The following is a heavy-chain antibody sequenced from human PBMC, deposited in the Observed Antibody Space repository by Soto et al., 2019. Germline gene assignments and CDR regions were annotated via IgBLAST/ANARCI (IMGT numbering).Heavy chain of an antibody. CDR2: ISYDGNNK. Sequence: QVQLLESGGGVVQPGRSLRLSCAASGFIFSTYGMHWARQAPGKGLEWLSVISYDGNNKYYADSVKGRFTISRDNSKNTLWLQMDRLRTEDTAVYYCAKDLLLTTITTVGDWGQGTLVTVSS. V-gene: IGHV3-30*18. J-gene: IGHJ4*02. CDR1: GFIFSTYG. CDR3: AKDLLLTTITTVGD. D-gene: IGHD4-17*01.